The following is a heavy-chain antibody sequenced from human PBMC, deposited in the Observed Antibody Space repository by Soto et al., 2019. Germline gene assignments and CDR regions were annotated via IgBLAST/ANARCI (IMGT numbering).Heavy chain of an antibody. J-gene: IGHJ4*02. D-gene: IGHD3-10*01. Sequence: GGPLRLSCAASGFTFSSYGMHWVRQTPGKGLEWVAVISHDGSGKYYTDSVQGRFTISRDNSKNTLYLQMTSLRAEDTAVYYCAKDLRPLIIWFGERWGQGTLVTVSS. CDR3: AKDLRPLIIWFGER. CDR1: GFTFSSYG. V-gene: IGHV3-30*18. CDR2: ISHDGSGK.